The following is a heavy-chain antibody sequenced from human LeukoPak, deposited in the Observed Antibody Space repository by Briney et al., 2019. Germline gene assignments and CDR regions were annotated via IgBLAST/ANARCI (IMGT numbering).Heavy chain of an antibody. D-gene: IGHD1-26*01. CDR1: GASINSDY. V-gene: IGHV4-4*07. J-gene: IGHJ4*02. CDR3: ARRYRGTYHFDY. Sequence: SETLSLTRTVSGASINSDYWSWIRQPAGKGLEWIGRFYSSDNTDYSPSLKSRVTMSADTSKNEFSLKLSSVTAADTAVYYCARRYRGTYHFDYWGQGTLVTVSS. CDR2: FYSSDNT.